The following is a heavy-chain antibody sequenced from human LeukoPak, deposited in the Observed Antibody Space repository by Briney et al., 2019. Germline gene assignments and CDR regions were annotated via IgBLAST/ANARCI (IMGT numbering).Heavy chain of an antibody. J-gene: IGHJ3*02. D-gene: IGHD5-18*01. CDR2: INPNSGGT. Sequence: ASVKVSCKASGYTFTGYDMHWVRQAPGQGLEWMGRINPNSGGTNYAQKFQGRVTMTRDTSISTAYMELSRLRSDDTAVYYCARVIGYSYGPRAFDIWGQGTMVTVSS. V-gene: IGHV1-2*06. CDR1: GYTFTGYD. CDR3: ARVIGYSYGPRAFDI.